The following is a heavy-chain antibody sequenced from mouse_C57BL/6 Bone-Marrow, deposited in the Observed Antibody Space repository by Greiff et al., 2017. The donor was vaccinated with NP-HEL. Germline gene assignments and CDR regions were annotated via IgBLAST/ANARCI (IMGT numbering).Heavy chain of an antibody. CDR3: TTWGYSAY. J-gene: IGHJ3*01. Sequence: VQLQQSGAELVRPGASVKLSCTASGFNIKDDYMHWVKQRPEQGLEWIGWIDPENGDTEYASKFQGKATITADTSSNTAYLQLSSLTSEDTAVYYCTTWGYSAYWGQGTRVTVSA. V-gene: IGHV14-4*01. CDR1: GFNIKDDY. CDR2: IDPENGDT. D-gene: IGHD2-3*01.